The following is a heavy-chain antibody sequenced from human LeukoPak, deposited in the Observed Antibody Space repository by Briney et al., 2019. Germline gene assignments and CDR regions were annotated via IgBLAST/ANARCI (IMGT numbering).Heavy chain of an antibody. CDR2: IWYDGSNK. J-gene: IGHJ4*02. CDR1: GFTFSSYG. Sequence: PGGSLRLSCAASGFTFSSYGMHWVRQAPGKGLEWVAVIWYDGSNKYYADSVKGRFTISRDNSKNTLYLQMNSLRAEDTAVYYCARGLYYYDSSGYGGYDYWGQGTLVTVSS. CDR3: ARGLYYYDSSGYGGYDY. D-gene: IGHD3-22*01. V-gene: IGHV3-30*19.